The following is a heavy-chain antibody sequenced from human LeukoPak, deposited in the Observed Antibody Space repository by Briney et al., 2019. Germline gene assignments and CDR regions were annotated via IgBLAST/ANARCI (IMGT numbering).Heavy chain of an antibody. D-gene: IGHD3-22*01. CDR1: GFTFSSYG. Sequence: QPGGSLRLSCAASGFTFSSYGMHWVRQAPGKGLEWVAVIWYDGSNKYYADSVKGRFTLSRDNSKNTLYLQMNSLRAEDTAVYYCARGLYYYDPTGDYYFDYWGQGTLVTVSS. CDR3: ARGLYYYDPTGDYYFDY. J-gene: IGHJ4*02. CDR2: IWYDGSNK. V-gene: IGHV3-33*01.